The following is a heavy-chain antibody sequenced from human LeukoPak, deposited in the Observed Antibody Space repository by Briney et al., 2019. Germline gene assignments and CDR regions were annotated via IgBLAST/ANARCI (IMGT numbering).Heavy chain of an antibody. J-gene: IGHJ1*01. Sequence: GGSLRLSCAASGFTFSTYSMNWVRQAPGKGLEWVSGIRGNGVTTYYADSVKGRFTISRDNSKNTLYLQMSSLGAEDTAVYFCAKDDAWGRYQDWGQGTLVTVSS. V-gene: IGHV3-23*01. CDR3: AKDDAWGRYQD. D-gene: IGHD3-16*01. CDR2: IRGNGVTT. CDR1: GFTFSTYS.